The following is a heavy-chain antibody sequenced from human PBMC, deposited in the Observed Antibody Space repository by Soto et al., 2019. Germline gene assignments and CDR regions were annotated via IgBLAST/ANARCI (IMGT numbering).Heavy chain of an antibody. J-gene: IGHJ4*02. CDR1: GFTFSSYG. V-gene: IGHV3-30*18. CDR3: AKDGGYSYGSPLGY. D-gene: IGHD5-18*01. Sequence: ESGGGVVQPGRSLRLSCAASGFTFSSYGMHWVRQAPGKGLEWVAVISYDGSNKYYADSVKGRFTISRDNSKNTLYLQMNSLRAEDTAVYYCAKDGGYSYGSPLGYWGQGTLVTVSS. CDR2: ISYDGSNK.